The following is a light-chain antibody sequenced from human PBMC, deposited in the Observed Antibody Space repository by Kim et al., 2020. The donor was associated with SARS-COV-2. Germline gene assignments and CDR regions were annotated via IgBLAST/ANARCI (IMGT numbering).Light chain of an antibody. CDR1: QRISTN. CDR2: DAS. V-gene: IGKV3-11*01. CDR3: QQRNSWPPAVT. J-gene: IGKJ4*01. Sequence: PGERAALSCRASQRISTNLAWYQQRPGQAPRLLVYDASNRATGVPDRFSGSGSGTDFTLTISSLEPEDFSIYYCQQRNSWPPAVTFGGGTKVDIK.